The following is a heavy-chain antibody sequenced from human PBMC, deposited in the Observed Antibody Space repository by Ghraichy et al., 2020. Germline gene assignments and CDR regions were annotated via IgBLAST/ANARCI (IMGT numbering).Heavy chain of an antibody. CDR2: INPNSGGA. J-gene: IGHJ6*02. D-gene: IGHD6-13*01. CDR1: GYTFTDNY. CDR3: ARGIAAAGIYYYGMDV. V-gene: IGHV1-2*06. Sequence: ASVKVSCKASGYTFTDNYMHWGRQAPGQGLEWMGRINPNSGGANYAQKFQGRVTMTRDRSTSTADMELSGLRSDDTAVYYCARGIAAAGIYYYGMDVWGQETTVTVSS.